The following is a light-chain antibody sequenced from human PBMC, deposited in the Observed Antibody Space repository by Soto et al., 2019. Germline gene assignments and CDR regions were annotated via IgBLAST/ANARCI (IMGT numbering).Light chain of an antibody. J-gene: IGLJ1*01. CDR3: SSYTSSNTYV. V-gene: IGLV2-14*03. CDR2: DVN. CDR1: DVGGFEY. Sequence: DVGGFEYVSWYQQHPGKVPKLMIYDVNNRPSGVSNRFSGSKSGNTASLTISGLQAEDEADYFCSSYTSSNTYVFGTGTKVTVL.